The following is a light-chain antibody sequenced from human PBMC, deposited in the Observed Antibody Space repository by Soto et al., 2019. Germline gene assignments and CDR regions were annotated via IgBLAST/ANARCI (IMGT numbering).Light chain of an antibody. CDR3: QQYNTYS. V-gene: IGKV1-5*01. Sequence: DIQMTQSPSTLPASVGDRVTINCRASQSISNLLAWYQQKPGTAPKLLIYHASTLESGVPSRFSGSGSGTEFSLTISSLQPDDFATYYCQQYNTYSFGQGTKVDI. J-gene: IGKJ1*01. CDR1: QSISNL. CDR2: HAS.